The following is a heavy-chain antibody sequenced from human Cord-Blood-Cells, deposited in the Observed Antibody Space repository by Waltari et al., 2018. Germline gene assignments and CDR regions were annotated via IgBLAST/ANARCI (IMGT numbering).Heavy chain of an antibody. V-gene: IGHV1-69*12. CDR2: ITPSCETA. CDR1: GGTFSSYA. D-gene: IGHD3-10*01. J-gene: IGHJ3*02. CDR3: ARARAGGGAFDI. Sequence: QVQLVQSGAEVKKPGSSVKVSCKASGGTFSSYAISWVRQAPGQGLGWMGGITPSCETANYAQKCQGRGTITADESTSTAYMELSSLRSEDTAVYYCARARAGGGAFDIWGQGTMVTVSS.